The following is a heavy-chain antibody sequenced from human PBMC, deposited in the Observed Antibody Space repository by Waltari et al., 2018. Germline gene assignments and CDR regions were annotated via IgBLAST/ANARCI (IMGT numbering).Heavy chain of an antibody. CDR1: GFPFSTYA. CDR3: AKDRTTMATYYFDY. J-gene: IGHJ4*02. Sequence: EVQLLESGGGLVQPGGSLRLYCVASGFPFSTYALTWVRQAQGKGLGWVSSFSGSSGRTYYADSVKGRFTISRDDSKNTLYLQMNSLRAEDTAIYYCAKDRTTMATYYFDYWGRGTLVTVSS. D-gene: IGHD1-1*01. CDR2: FSGSSGRT. V-gene: IGHV3-23*01.